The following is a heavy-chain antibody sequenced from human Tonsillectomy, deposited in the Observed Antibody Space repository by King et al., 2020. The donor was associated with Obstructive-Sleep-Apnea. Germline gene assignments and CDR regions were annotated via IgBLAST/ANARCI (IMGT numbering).Heavy chain of an antibody. CDR1: GFTFDNYA. Sequence: VQLVESGGGLLQPGRSLRLSCTASGFTFDNYAMNWFRQAPGRGLEWVGFIRSKAYGGTTEYAASMKGRFTISRDDSKSIAYLQMNSLKSEDTAVYYCARDDAWFGELRFDYWGQGTLVTVSS. CDR3: ARDDAWFGELRFDY. CDR2: IRSKAYGGTT. V-gene: IGHV3-49*03. D-gene: IGHD3-10*01. J-gene: IGHJ4*02.